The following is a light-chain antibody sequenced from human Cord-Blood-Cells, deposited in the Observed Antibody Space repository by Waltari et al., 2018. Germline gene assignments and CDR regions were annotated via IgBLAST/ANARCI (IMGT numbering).Light chain of an antibody. CDR2: SAI. CDR3: QVWDSSSDHVV. V-gene: IGLV3-21*04. J-gene: IGLJ2*01. CDR1: NIGSKS. Sequence: SYVLTQPPSVSVAPGKTARITCGGNNIGSKSVHWYQQKPGQAPVLVTYSAIDRPSGIPERFSGSNSGNTATLTISRVEAGDEADYYCQVWDSSSDHVVFGGGTKLTVL.